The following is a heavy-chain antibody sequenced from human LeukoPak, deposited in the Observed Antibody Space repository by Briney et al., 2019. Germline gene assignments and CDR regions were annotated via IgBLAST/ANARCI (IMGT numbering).Heavy chain of an antibody. V-gene: IGHV3-23*01. Sequence: GGSLRLSCAASGFTFSSYAMSWVRQAPGKGLERVSAISGSGGSTYYADSVKGRFTISRDNSKNTLYLQMNSLRAEDTAVYYCAKDQAGAVASTQKNTIDYWGQETLVTVSS. D-gene: IGHD6-19*01. CDR2: ISGSGGST. J-gene: IGHJ4*02. CDR1: GFTFSSYA. CDR3: AKDQAGAVASTQKNTIDY.